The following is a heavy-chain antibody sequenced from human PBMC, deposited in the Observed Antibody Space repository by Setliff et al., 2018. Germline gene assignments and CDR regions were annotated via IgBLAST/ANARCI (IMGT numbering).Heavy chain of an antibody. CDR2: IYPGDSDA. CDR3: ARLGAPASHDAFDI. CDR1: GYNFTTYW. D-gene: IGHD6-25*01. J-gene: IGHJ3*02. V-gene: IGHV5-51*01. Sequence: PGESLKISCKGSGYNFTTYWIGWVRQMPGEGLEWMGIIYPGDSDARYSPSFQGQVTMSADKSINTAYLQWSSLKASDTAMYYCARLGAPASHDAFDIWGQGTMVTVSS.